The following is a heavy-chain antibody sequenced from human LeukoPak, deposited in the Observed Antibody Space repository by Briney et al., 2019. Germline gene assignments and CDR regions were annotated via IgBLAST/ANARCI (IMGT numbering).Heavy chain of an antibody. CDR1: GGSISSGGYY. J-gene: IGHJ4*02. D-gene: IGHD3-22*01. V-gene: IGHV4-31*03. CDR2: IYYSGST. CDR3: ARVDDSSGYYDYFDY. Sequence: SETLSLTYTVSGGSISSGGYYWSWIRQHPGKGLEWIGYIYYSGSTYYNPSLKSRVTISVDTSKNQFSLKLSSVTAADTAVYYCARVDDSSGYYDYFDYWGQGTLVTVSS.